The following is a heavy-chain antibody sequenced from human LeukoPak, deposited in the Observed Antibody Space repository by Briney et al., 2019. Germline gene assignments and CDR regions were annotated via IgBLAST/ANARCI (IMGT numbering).Heavy chain of an antibody. CDR1: GFTFSSYS. CDR3: ARGFREPGQIYYFDY. Sequence: GGSLRLSCAASGFTFSSYSMNWVRQAPGKGLEWVASINNSSSYIYYADSVKGRFTISRDNAKNSLYLQMNSLRAGDTAVYYCARGFREPGQIYYFDYWGQRTLGTASS. V-gene: IGHV3-21*01. J-gene: IGHJ4*02. CDR2: INNSSSYI.